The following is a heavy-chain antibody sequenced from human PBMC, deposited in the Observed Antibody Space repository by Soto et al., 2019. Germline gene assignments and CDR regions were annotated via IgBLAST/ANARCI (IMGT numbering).Heavy chain of an antibody. CDR3: ARVKNDYGDLPLDY. J-gene: IGHJ4*02. CDR1: GYTFTGYY. D-gene: IGHD4-17*01. CDR2: INPNSGGT. Sequence: ASVKVSCKASGYTFTGYYMHWVRQAPGQGLEWMGWINPNSGGTSYAQKFQGRVTMTRDTSISTAYMELSRLRSDDTAVYYCARVKNDYGDLPLDYWGQGTLVTVSS. V-gene: IGHV1-2*02.